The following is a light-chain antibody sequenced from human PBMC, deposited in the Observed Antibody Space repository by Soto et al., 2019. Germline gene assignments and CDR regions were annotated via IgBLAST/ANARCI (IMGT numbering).Light chain of an antibody. V-gene: IGKV1-12*01. CDR3: QQANSFPPT. Sequence: DIQTTQSPSSVSASVGDRVTITCRASQRIASWLAWYQQRPGKAPKLLIYAASSLQSGVPSRFSGSGSGTDFTLTINSLQPEDFATYYCQQANSFPPTFGGGTKVDIK. CDR1: QRIASW. J-gene: IGKJ4*01. CDR2: AAS.